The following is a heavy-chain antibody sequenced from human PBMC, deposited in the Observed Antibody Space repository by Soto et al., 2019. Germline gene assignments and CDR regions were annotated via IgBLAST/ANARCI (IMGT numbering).Heavy chain of an antibody. J-gene: IGHJ4*02. D-gene: IGHD6-13*01. CDR2: IIPILGIA. V-gene: IGHV1-69*02. Sequence: QVQLVQSGAEVKKPGSSVKVSCKASGGTFSSYTISWVRQAPGQGLEWMGRIIPILGIANYAQKFQGRVTITADKSTSTAYLELSSLRSEDTAVYYCARGAAAGKFDYWGQGTLVTVSS. CDR1: GGTFSSYT. CDR3: ARGAAAGKFDY.